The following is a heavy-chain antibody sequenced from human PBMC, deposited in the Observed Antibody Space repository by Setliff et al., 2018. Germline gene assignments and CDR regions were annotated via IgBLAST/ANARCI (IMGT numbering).Heavy chain of an antibody. J-gene: IGHJ6*04. V-gene: IGHV3-30*02. CDR1: GFIFGSFG. CDR3: VKSAPMVVRGSLGV. CDR2: IRYDGISK. D-gene: IGHD2-21*01. Sequence: PGKSLKISCAASGFIFGSFGMYWVRQAPGKGLEWVSFIRYDGISKYYADSVKGRFTISRDNSYNTLNLQMSSLRAEDTAVYYCVKSAPMVVRGSLGVWGKGTTVTVSS.